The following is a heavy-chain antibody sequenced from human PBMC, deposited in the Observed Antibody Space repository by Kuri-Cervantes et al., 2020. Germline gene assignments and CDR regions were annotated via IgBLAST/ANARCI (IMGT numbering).Heavy chain of an antibody. V-gene: IGHV4-61*01. Sequence: SETLSLPCTVPGGSVSSGSYYWSWIRQPPGEGLEWIGYINYSGSTNYNPSLKSRVTISVDTSKYRFSLKLSSVTAAGTAVYYCARAQIQLWLGYFDYWGQGTLVTVSS. CDR1: GGSVSSGSYY. CDR3: ARAQIQLWLGYFDY. CDR2: INYSGST. D-gene: IGHD5-18*01. J-gene: IGHJ4*02.